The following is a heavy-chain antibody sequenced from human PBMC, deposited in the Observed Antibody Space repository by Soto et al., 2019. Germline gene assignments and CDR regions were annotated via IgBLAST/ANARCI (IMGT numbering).Heavy chain of an antibody. CDR2: IRGGGATP. Sequence: EVQLLESGGGLVQPGGSLRLSCAASGFSFSNYVMSWVRQAPGKGLEWVSSIRGGGATPYYADAVKGRFTISRDNFKNTLYLQMDSLSPEDTAVYYCAKPPNVGMLTAHFDSWGQGTLVTVSS. J-gene: IGHJ4*02. V-gene: IGHV3-23*01. CDR1: GFSFSNYV. D-gene: IGHD3-16*01. CDR3: AKPPNVGMLTAHFDS.